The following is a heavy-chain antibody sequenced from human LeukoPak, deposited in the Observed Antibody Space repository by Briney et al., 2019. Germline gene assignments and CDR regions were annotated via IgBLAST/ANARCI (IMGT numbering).Heavy chain of an antibody. V-gene: IGHV1-69*13. J-gene: IGHJ4*02. Sequence: GASVKVSCKASGGTFSSYAISWVRQAPGQGLEWMGGIIPIFGTANYAQKFQGRVTITADEPTSTAYMELSSLRSEDTAVYYCATTTKDIVVVPAAYYFDYWGQGTLVTVSS. CDR2: IIPIFGTA. CDR3: ATTTKDIVVVPAAYYFDY. CDR1: GGTFSSYA. D-gene: IGHD2-2*01.